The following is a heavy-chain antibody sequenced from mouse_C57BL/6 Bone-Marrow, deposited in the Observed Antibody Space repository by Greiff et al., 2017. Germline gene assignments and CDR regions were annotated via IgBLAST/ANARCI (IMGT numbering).Heavy chain of an antibody. CDR3: ARDYYSNNYHSIPS. J-gene: IGHJ4*01. Sequence: VQLQQPGAELVMPGASVKLSCKASGYTFTSYWMHWVKQRPGQGLEWIGEIDPSDSYTNYNQKFKGKATLTVDKSSSTAYMQLSSLTSDDSSVXYCARDYYSNNYHSIPSWGQGTSVTVSS. CDR1: GYTFTSYW. D-gene: IGHD2-5*01. CDR2: IDPSDSYT. V-gene: IGHV1-69*01.